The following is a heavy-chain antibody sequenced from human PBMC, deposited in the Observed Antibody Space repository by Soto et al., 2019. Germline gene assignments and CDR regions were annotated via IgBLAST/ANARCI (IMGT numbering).Heavy chain of an antibody. CDR2: IVPITGMT. D-gene: IGHD2-15*01. V-gene: IGHV1-69*02. Sequence: QVQLVQSGAEVKKPGSSVRVSCTPSGGTFSSYTISWVLQAPGQGFECMGRIVPITGMTRYSQKFQGRLTITAVTSTTPAYLERSSLTSEDSAVYFCSRGVASLVDSWGQGTQVTVSS. J-gene: IGHJ4*02. CDR1: GGTFSSYT. CDR3: SRGVASLVDS.